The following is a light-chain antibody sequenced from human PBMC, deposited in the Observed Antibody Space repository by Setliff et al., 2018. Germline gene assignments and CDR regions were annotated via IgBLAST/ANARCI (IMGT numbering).Light chain of an antibody. V-gene: IGLV2-8*01. CDR1: SSDVGGYNF. CDR2: EVS. CDR3: SSYAGNYHYV. Sequence: QSVLTQPASVSGSPGQSITISCTGTSSDVGGYNFVSWYQQHPGKAPQLIIFEVSRRPSGVPDRFSGSKSDNTASLTVSGLQADDEADYYCSSYAGNYHYVFGTGTNVTVL. J-gene: IGLJ1*01.